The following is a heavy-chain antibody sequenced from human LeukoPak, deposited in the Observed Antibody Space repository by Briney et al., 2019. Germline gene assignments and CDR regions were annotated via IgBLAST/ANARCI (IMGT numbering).Heavy chain of an antibody. D-gene: IGHD2-21*02. CDR1: GFSFSRYS. J-gene: IGHJ4*02. CDR3: ARDRLAYCGGDCGFDY. V-gene: IGHV3-21*01. CDR2: ISSSSSYI. Sequence: PGGSLRLSCAASGFSFSRYSMSWVRQAPGKGLEWVSLISSSSSYIYYADSLKGRSTISRGNAKNSLYLQMNSLRAEDTAVYYCARDRLAYCGGDCGFDYWGQGTLVTVSS.